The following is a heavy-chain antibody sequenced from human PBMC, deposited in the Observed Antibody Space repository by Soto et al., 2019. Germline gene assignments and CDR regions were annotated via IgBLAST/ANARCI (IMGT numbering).Heavy chain of an antibody. CDR2: IYNSGIT. J-gene: IGHJ5*02. CDR3: ARGATVFGLVSRFWFDP. V-gene: IGHV4-30-4*01. Sequence: PSETLSLTCTVSGGSISSGDYSWSWVRQSPGKGLEWIGHIYNSGITYYNPSLKSRVVISIDTSRNRFSLRLNSLTAADRAVYFRARGATVFGLVSRFWFDPWGQGTVVTVSS. D-gene: IGHD3-3*01. CDR1: GGSISSGDYS.